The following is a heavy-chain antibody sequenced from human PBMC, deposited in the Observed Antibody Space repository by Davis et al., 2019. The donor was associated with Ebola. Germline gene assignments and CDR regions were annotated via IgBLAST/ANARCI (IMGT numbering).Heavy chain of an antibody. V-gene: IGHV3-53*01. CDR3: TRGRGGSSWEVY. Sequence: GESLKISCTASGFNVSSNYMSWIRQAPGKGLEWVAVIYRGGNTHYVDSVKGRFTISRDNSKDTLELQMNSLRAEDTAVYYCTRGRGGSSWEVYWGQGTLVTVSS. D-gene: IGHD6-13*01. CDR1: GFNVSSNY. CDR2: IYRGGNT. J-gene: IGHJ4*02.